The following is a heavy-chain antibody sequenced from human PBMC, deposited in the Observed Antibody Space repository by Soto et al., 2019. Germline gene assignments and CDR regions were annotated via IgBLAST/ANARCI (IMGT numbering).Heavy chain of an antibody. V-gene: IGHV1-69*01. CDR1: GGTFSSYA. Sequence: QVQLVQSGAEVKKPGSSVKVSCKASGGTFSSYAISWVRQAPGQGLEWMGGIIPIFGTANYAQKFQGRVTITADESTSTAYLELSSLRSEETAVYYCARVEGTTGTSFIQRAYYYYGMDVWGQGTTVTVSS. J-gene: IGHJ6*02. CDR3: ARVEGTTGTSFIQRAYYYYGMDV. CDR2: IIPIFGTA. D-gene: IGHD1-1*01.